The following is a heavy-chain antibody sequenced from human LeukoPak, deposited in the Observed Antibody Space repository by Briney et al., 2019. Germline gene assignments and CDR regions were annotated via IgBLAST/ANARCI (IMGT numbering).Heavy chain of an antibody. CDR3: ARAAYCGGDCYYYFEY. D-gene: IGHD2-21*02. J-gene: IGHJ4*02. CDR1: GDTFSGYY. CDR2: ITPNSGDT. Sequence: ASVKVSCKASGDTFSGYYMHWTRQAPGQGLEWMGLITPNSGDTIYAQKFQGRVTMTRDTSISTAYMELSRLRSDDTAVYYCARAAYCGGDCYYYFEYWGQGTLVTVSS. V-gene: IGHV1-2*02.